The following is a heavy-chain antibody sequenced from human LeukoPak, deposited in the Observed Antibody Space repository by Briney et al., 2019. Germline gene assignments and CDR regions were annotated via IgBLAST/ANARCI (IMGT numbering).Heavy chain of an antibody. CDR3: TRGPRGYDSSGAP. Sequence: GGSLRLSCAASGFTLSTYWMSWVHQAPGKGLEWLANIKQDGSEKYYVDSVKGRFTISRDNVENSLDLQMNSLRVEDTAVYYCTRGPRGYDSSGAPWGQGTLVTVSS. CDR1: GFTLSTYW. V-gene: IGHV3-7*01. D-gene: IGHD3-22*01. J-gene: IGHJ5*02. CDR2: IKQDGSEK.